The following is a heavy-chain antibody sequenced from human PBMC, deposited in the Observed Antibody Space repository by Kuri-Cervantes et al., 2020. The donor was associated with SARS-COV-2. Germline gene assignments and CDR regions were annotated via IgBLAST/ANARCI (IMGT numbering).Heavy chain of an antibody. V-gene: IGHV3-21*01. D-gene: IGHD4-23*01. CDR3: ARDYGGNSNFDY. CDR1: GFTFSNYS. J-gene: IGHJ4*02. CDR2: ITRSSTYI. Sequence: GESLKISCAASGFTFSNYSMTWVRQAPGKGLEWVSSITRSSTYIYYADSVKGRFTISRDNAKNSLYLQMNSLRAEDTAVYYCARDYGGNSNFDYWGQGTLVTVSS.